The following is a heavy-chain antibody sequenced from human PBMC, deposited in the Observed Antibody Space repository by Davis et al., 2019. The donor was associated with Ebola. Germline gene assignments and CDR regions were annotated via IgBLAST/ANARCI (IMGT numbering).Heavy chain of an antibody. J-gene: IGHJ5*02. CDR2: INPNSGGT. Sequence: ASVKVSCKASGYTFTGYYMHWVRQAPRQGLEWMGWINPNSGGTNYAQKFQGWVTMTRDTSISTAYMELSRLRSDDTAVYYCARDQSTVTTGWFDPWGQGTLVTVSS. V-gene: IGHV1-2*04. CDR3: ARDQSTVTTGWFDP. D-gene: IGHD4-17*01. CDR1: GYTFTGYY.